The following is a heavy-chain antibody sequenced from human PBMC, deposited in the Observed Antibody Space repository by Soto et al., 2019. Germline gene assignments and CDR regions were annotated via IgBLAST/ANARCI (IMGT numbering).Heavy chain of an antibody. CDR2: IKRDGSEK. Sequence: EVQLVESGGGLVQPGGSLRLSCAASGFTFGSNWMSWVRQAPGKGLEWVANIKRDGSEKYYVDSVKGRFTISRDNAKNTLYLQMNSLRADDTAVYYCVSLEWESTGYADYCGQGTLVTVSS. V-gene: IGHV3-7*03. CDR3: VSLEWESTGYADY. D-gene: IGHD3-3*01. J-gene: IGHJ4*02. CDR1: GFTFGSNW.